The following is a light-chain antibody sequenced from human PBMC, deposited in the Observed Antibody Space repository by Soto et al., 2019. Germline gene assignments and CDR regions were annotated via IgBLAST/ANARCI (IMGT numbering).Light chain of an antibody. V-gene: IGKV3-15*01. Sequence: EVLMTQSPATLSVSPGERATLSCRASRSVNDKLAWYQQKPGQAPRLLIYGASTRAPGIPASFSGSGSGTDFTLTISSLQSEDFAVYYCQQYNYWPQTFGQGTKVDIK. CDR3: QQYNYWPQT. CDR2: GAS. CDR1: RSVNDK. J-gene: IGKJ1*01.